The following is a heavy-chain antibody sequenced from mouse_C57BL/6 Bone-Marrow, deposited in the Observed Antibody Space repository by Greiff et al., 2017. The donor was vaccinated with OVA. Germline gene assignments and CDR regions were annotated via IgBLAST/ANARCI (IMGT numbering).Heavy chain of an antibody. J-gene: IGHJ3*01. V-gene: IGHV1-20*01. Sequence: EVHLVESGPELVKPGDSVKISCKASGYSFTGYFMNWVMQSHGKSLEWIGRINPYNGDTFYNQKFKGKATLTVDKSSSTAHMELRSLTSEDSAVYYCAREGGLPFAYWGQGTLVTVSA. CDR1: GYSFTGYF. CDR2: INPYNGDT. D-gene: IGHD2-4*01. CDR3: AREGGLPFAY.